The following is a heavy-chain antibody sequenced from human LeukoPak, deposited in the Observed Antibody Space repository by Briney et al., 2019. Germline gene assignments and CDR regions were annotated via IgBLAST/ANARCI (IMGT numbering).Heavy chain of an antibody. V-gene: IGHV3-48*01. CDR1: GFTFSSYS. CDR3: ARSNGYNSSPNY. Sequence: GSLRLSCAASGFTFSSYSMNWVRQAPGKGLEWVSYISTSSNTIYYADSVKGRFTISRDNAKNSLYLQMNSLRAEDTAVYYCARSNGYNSSPNYWGQGTLVTVSS. D-gene: IGHD6-13*01. CDR2: ISTSSNTI. J-gene: IGHJ4*02.